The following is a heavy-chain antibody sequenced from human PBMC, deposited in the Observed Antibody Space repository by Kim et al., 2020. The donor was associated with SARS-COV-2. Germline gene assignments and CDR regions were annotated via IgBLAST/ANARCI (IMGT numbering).Heavy chain of an antibody. J-gene: IGHJ5*02. Sequence: SQKFQGRVTITRDTSASTAYMELSSLRSEDTAVYYCARGYSSSWYVWFDPWGQGTLVTVSS. CDR3: ARGYSSSWYVWFDP. V-gene: IGHV1-3*01. D-gene: IGHD6-13*01.